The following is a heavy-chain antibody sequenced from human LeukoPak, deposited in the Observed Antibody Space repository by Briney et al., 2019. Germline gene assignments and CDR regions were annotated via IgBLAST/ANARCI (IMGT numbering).Heavy chain of an antibody. D-gene: IGHD6-13*01. V-gene: IGHV3-7*01. Sequence: NPGGSLRLSWAASGFTFSSYWMSWLAQAPGKGLEWVANIKQDGSEKYYVDSVKGRFTISRDNAKNSLYLQMNSLRAEDTAVYYCASFIARYAFDIWGQGTMVTVSS. J-gene: IGHJ3*02. CDR3: ASFIARYAFDI. CDR1: GFTFSSYW. CDR2: IKQDGSEK.